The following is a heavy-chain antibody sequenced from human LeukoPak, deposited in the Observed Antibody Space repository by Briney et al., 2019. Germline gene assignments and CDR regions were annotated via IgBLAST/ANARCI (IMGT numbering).Heavy chain of an antibody. Sequence: SVKVSCKASGGTFSSYAISWVRQAPGQGLEWMGGIIPIFGTANYAQKFQGRVTITADESTSTAYMELSSLRSEDTAVNYCARGLVGASFFDYWGQGTLVTVSS. V-gene: IGHV1-69*13. CDR1: GGTFSSYA. D-gene: IGHD1-26*01. CDR3: ARGLVGASFFDY. CDR2: IIPIFGTA. J-gene: IGHJ4*02.